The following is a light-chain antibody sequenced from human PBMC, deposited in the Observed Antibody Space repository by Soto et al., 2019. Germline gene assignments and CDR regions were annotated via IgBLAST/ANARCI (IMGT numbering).Light chain of an antibody. Sequence: QSVLTQPPSVSGAPGQRVTISCTGSSSNIGAGYGVHWYQQLPGTAPKLLIFGNSNRPSGLPDRFSGSQSGTSASLAITGLQAEDEADYYCQSYDSSLSGSVFGGWTKLTVL. V-gene: IGLV1-40*01. CDR2: GNS. J-gene: IGLJ2*01. CDR1: SSNIGAGYG. CDR3: QSYDSSLSGSV.